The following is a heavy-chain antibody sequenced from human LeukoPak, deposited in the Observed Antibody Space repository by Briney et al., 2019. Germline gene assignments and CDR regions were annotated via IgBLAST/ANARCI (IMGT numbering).Heavy chain of an antibody. D-gene: IGHD6-13*01. CDR2: ISGRTSTI. J-gene: IGHJ4*02. CDR1: GFTFSNYG. Sequence: PGGSLRLSCAASGFTFSNYGMNWVRQAPGKGLEWVSYISGRTSTIYYADSVKGRFTISRDNAKNSLYLQVASLRAEDTAVYYCARDAEGYASTWYYDYWGQGTLVTVSS. CDR3: ARDAEGYASTWYYDY. V-gene: IGHV3-48*04.